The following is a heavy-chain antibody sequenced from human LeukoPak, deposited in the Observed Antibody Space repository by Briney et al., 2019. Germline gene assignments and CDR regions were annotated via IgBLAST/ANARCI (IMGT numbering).Heavy chain of an antibody. CDR3: AKSGIAAAGQRGYFDY. D-gene: IGHD6-13*01. Sequence: GGSLRLSCAASGFTFSSYWMSWVRQAPGKGLEWVAVISNDGSNKYYADSVKGRFTISRDNSKNTVYLQMNSLRGEDTAVYYCAKSGIAAAGQRGYFDYWGQGTLVTVSS. CDR1: GFTFSSYW. V-gene: IGHV3-30*18. CDR2: ISNDGSNK. J-gene: IGHJ4*02.